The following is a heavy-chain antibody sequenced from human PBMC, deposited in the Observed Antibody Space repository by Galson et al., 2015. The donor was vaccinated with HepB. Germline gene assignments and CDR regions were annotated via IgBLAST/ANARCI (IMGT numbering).Heavy chain of an antibody. CDR2: ISLGDSDT. J-gene: IGHJ5*02. D-gene: IGHD4-11*01. CDR3: ARRSTVSAGSWFDP. Sequence: QSGAEVKKPGESLKISCKGSGYDFSNYWIAWVRQMPGKGLEWMGIISLGDSDTRYSPSFQGQVTISADKSITTAYLQWSSLKASDTAMYYCARRSTVSAGSWFDPWGQGTLVTVSS. V-gene: IGHV5-51*03. CDR1: GYDFSNYW.